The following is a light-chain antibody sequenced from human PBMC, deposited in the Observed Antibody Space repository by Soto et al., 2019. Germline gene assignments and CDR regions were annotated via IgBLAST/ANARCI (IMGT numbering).Light chain of an antibody. Sequence: EIVLTQSPGTLSLSPGERATLSCRASQSVSSSYLAWYQQKPGQAPRLLIYGASSRATGIPDRFSGSGSGTDFTLTISRLEHEDVEVYYCQQYGSSPRTFGQGTKVEIK. CDR2: GAS. V-gene: IGKV3-20*01. CDR1: QSVSSSY. CDR3: QQYGSSPRT. J-gene: IGKJ1*01.